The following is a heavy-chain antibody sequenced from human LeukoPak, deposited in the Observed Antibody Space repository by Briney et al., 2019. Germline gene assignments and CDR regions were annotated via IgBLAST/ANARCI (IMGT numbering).Heavy chain of an antibody. J-gene: IGHJ4*02. V-gene: IGHV1-69*04. CDR2: IIPILGIA. CDR1: GGTFSSYA. Sequence: GASVKVSCKASGGTFSSYAISWVRQAPGQGLEWMGRIIPILGIANYAQKFQGRVTITADKSTSTAYMELSSLRSEDTAVYYCAKAGVVPAAMTQFDYWGQGTLVTVSS. CDR3: AKAGVVPAAMTQFDY. D-gene: IGHD2-2*01.